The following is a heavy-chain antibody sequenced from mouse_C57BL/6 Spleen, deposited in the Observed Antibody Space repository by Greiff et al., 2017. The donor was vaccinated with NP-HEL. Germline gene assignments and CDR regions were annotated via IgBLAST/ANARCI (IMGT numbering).Heavy chain of an antibody. CDR2: IDPSDSYT. Sequence: QVQLKQPGAELVRPGTSVKLSCKASGYTFTSYWMHWVKQRPGQGLEWIGVIDPSDSYTNYNQKFKGKATLTVDTSSSTAYMQLSSLTSEDSAVYYCARDGIPLDYWGQGTTLTVSS. D-gene: IGHD2-1*01. CDR3: ARDGIPLDY. CDR1: GYTFTSYW. V-gene: IGHV1-59*01. J-gene: IGHJ2*01.